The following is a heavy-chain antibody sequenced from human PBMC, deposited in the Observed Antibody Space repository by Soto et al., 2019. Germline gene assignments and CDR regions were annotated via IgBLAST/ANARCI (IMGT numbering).Heavy chain of an antibody. V-gene: IGHV3-30*18. CDR2: VSHAGRST. J-gene: IGHJ4*02. CDR1: GFTCSDYA. CDR3: ANGGRQWLVTSDFNY. Sequence: VQLVECGGGVVQPGRSLRLSCAASGFTCSDYAMHWVLQAPGKGLEWVAVVSHAGRSTHYADSVKGRFTISRDSSKNTISLEMTSLRAEDTAVYYCANGGRQWLVTSDFNYWGQGALVTVSS. D-gene: IGHD6-19*01.